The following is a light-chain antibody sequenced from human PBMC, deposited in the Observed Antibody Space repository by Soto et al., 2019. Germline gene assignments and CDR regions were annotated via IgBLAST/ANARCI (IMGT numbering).Light chain of an antibody. CDR1: QDINVW. CDR2: RAS. V-gene: IGKV1-12*01. Sequence: DIQMTQSPSFVSAAEGDRVTITCRASQDINVWLAWYQQKPGLAPNLLIYRASRLLGGVPSRFSGSGAVTDFTLTIRSLQPEDLATYYCQQGKDFPLTFGGGTKVDI. CDR3: QQGKDFPLT. J-gene: IGKJ4*01.